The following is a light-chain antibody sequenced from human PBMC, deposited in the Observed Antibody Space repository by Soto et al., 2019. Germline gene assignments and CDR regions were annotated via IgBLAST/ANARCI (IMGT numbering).Light chain of an antibody. CDR2: KAS. Sequence: DIQMTQSPSTLSGSVGDRVTITRRTSQTISSWLAWYQQKPGKAPKLLIYKASTLKSGVPSRFSGSGSGTEFTLTISSLQPDDFATYYCQHYNSYSEAFGQGTKVDIK. CDR1: QTISSW. V-gene: IGKV1-5*03. CDR3: QHYNSYSEA. J-gene: IGKJ1*01.